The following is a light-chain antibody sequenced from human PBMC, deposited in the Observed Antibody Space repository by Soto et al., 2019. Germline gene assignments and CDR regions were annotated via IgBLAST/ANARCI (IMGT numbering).Light chain of an antibody. Sequence: EIVLTQSPGTLSLSPGERATLSCRASQSVSSNFLAWYQQKPGQAPRLLIYGASSRATGIPDRFSGSGSGTDFTLIISRLEPEDFAVYYCQQYGSSTGTLGQGTKVDIK. CDR2: GAS. CDR1: QSVSSNF. V-gene: IGKV3-20*01. J-gene: IGKJ1*01. CDR3: QQYGSSTGT.